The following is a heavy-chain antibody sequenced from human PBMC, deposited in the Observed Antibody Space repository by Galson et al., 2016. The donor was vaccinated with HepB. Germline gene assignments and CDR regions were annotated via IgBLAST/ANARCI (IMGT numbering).Heavy chain of an antibody. Sequence: SETLSLTCTVSGGSISSHYWSWIRQPPGKGLEWIGHVSYNGNSNNNPSLKSRITISVDASKNQLSLKLSSVTAADTAVYFCARARVGTWYYFDSWGQGILVTGSS. CDR2: VSYNGNS. D-gene: IGHD1-26*01. CDR3: ARARVGTWYYFDS. CDR1: GGSISSHY. J-gene: IGHJ4*02. V-gene: IGHV4-59*11.